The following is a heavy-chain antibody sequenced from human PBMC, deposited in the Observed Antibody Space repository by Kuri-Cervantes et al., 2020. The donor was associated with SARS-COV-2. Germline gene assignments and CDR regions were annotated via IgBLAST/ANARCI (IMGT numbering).Heavy chain of an antibody. J-gene: IGHJ6*02. CDR2: ISSSSSYT. D-gene: IGHD3-3*01. CDR1: GFTFSDYY. V-gene: IGHV3-11*06. Sequence: GESLKISCAASGFTFSDYYMSWIRQAPGKGLEWVSYISSSSSYTNYADSVKGRFTISRDNAKNSLYLQMNSLRAEDTAVYYCARDVVDIYDFWSGYYTGYYYYGMDVWGQGPMVTVSS. CDR3: ARDVVDIYDFWSGYYTGYYYYGMDV.